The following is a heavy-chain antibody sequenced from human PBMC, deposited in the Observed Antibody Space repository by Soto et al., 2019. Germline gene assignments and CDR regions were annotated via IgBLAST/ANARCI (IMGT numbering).Heavy chain of an antibody. D-gene: IGHD6-19*01. V-gene: IGHV1-18*01. CDR3: ARVGADRRGGYGITQPPDY. J-gene: IGHJ4*02. CDR1: GYTFTSYG. CDR2: ISAYNGNT. Sequence: ASVKVSCKASGYTFTSYGISWVRQAPGQGLEWMGWISAYNGNTNYAQKLQGRVTMTTDTSTSTAYMELRSLRSDDTAVYYCARVGADRRGGYGITQPPDYWGQGTLVTVSS.